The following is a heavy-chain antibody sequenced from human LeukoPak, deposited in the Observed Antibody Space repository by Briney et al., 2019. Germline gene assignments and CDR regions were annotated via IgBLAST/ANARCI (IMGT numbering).Heavy chain of an antibody. Sequence: PSETLSLTCTVSGYSISSGYYWGWIRQPPRKGLEWIGSIYHSGSTYYNPSLKSRVTISVDTSKNQFSLKLSSVTAADTAVYYCARAKTVYYYYYYMDVWGKGTTVTISS. CDR3: ARAKTVYYYYYYMDV. V-gene: IGHV4-38-2*02. CDR1: GYSISSGYY. D-gene: IGHD4-11*01. J-gene: IGHJ6*03. CDR2: IYHSGST.